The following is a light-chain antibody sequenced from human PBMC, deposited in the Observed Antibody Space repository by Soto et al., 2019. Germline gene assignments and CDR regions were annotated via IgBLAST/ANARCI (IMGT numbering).Light chain of an antibody. Sequence: DIQMTQSTSTLSASVGDRVTITCRASQSISSWLAWYQQKPGKAPKLLIYKASSLESGVPSRFSGSGSGTEFTLTISSLQPDDFATYYCQQYNSYSYTFGQGTQLKIK. CDR3: QQYNSYSYT. V-gene: IGKV1-5*03. J-gene: IGKJ2*01. CDR1: QSISSW. CDR2: KAS.